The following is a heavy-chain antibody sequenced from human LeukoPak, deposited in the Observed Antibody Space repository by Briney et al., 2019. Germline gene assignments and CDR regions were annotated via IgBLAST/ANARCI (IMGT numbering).Heavy chain of an antibody. V-gene: IGHV4-59*01. D-gene: IGHD3-22*01. J-gene: IGHJ4*02. CDR1: GGSISSYY. CDR2: IYYSGST. CDR3: ARAPPPYYYDSSGYWYFDY. Sequence: SETLSLTCTVSGGSISSYYWSWIRQPPGKGLEWIGYIYYSGSTNYNPSLKSRVTISVDTSKNQFSLKLSSVTAADTAVYYCARAPPPYYYDSSGYWYFDYWGQGTLVTVSS.